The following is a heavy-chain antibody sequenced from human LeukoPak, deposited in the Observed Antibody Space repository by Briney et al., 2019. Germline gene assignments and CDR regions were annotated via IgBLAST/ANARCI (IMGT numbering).Heavy chain of an antibody. V-gene: IGHV4-38-2*02. J-gene: IGHJ6*03. CDR1: GDSISSGNY. D-gene: IGHD6-13*01. CDR3: ARQGAAGKYYYYYMDV. CDR2: IFHTGST. Sequence: SETLSLTCTVSGDSISSGNYWGWIRQPLGKGLEWIGSIFHTGSTYFNLSLKSRVTISVDTSKNQFSLRLSSVTAADTAIYYCARQGAAGKYYYYYMDVWGKGTTVTVSS.